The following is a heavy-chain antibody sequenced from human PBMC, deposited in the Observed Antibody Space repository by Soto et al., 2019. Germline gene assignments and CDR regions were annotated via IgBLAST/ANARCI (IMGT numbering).Heavy chain of an antibody. CDR3: ARDRVVVVVAAIHYYGMDV. Sequence: QVQLVQSGAEVKKPGSSVKVSCKASGGTFSSYAISWVRQAPGQGLEWRGGIIPIFGTANYAQKFQGRVTITADESTSTAYMELSSLRYEETDVYYCARDRVVVVVAAIHYYGMDVWGQGTTVTVSS. CDR1: GGTFSSYA. J-gene: IGHJ6*02. D-gene: IGHD2-15*01. V-gene: IGHV1-69*12. CDR2: IIPIFGTA.